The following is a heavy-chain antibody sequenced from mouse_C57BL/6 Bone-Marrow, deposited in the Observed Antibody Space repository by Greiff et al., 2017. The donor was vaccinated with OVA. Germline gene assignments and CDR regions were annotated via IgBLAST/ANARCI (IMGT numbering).Heavy chain of an antibody. CDR3: ARDETGRGDY. V-gene: IGHV1-58*01. Sequence: VQLKQSGAELVRPGYSVKMSCKTSGYTFTSYGLNWVKQRPGKGLEWIGYIYIGNGYTEYNEKFTGKAPLTSDTSSSTAYMQLSSLTSEDSSIYFCARDETGRGDYWGQGTSVTVSS. CDR2: IYIGNGYT. J-gene: IGHJ4*01. CDR1: GYTFTSYG.